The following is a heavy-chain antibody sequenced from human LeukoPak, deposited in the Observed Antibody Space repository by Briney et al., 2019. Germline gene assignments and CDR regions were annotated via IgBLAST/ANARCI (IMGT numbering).Heavy chain of an antibody. J-gene: IGHJ4*02. V-gene: IGHV3-30*18. Sequence: GGSLRLSCAASGFTFSSYGMHWVRQAPGKGLEWVAVISYDGSDKYYADSVKGRFTISRDNSKNTLYLQMNSLRAEDTAVYYCAKDYGSGSLDYWGQGTLVTVSS. CDR1: GFTFSSYG. CDR2: ISYDGSDK. CDR3: AKDYGSGSLDY. D-gene: IGHD3-10*01.